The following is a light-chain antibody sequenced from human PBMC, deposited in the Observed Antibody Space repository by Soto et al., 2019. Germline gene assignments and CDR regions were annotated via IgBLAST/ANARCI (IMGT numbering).Light chain of an antibody. J-gene: IGKJ1*01. Sequence: EIVLTQSPGTPSLSPGERATLSCRASQSVSSSYLAWYQQKPGQAPRLLIYGASSRATGIPDRFSGSGSGTDFTLTISRLEPEDFAVYYCQQYGSSPRTFGQGTKA. CDR2: GAS. CDR1: QSVSSSY. V-gene: IGKV3-20*01. CDR3: QQYGSSPRT.